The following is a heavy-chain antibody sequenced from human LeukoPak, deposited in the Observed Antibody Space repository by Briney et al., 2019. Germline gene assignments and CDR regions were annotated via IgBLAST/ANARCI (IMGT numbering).Heavy chain of an antibody. CDR2: IKQDGSEK. CDR1: GFTFSNAW. D-gene: IGHD6-19*01. V-gene: IGHV3-7*01. CDR3: ARRRGYSSGWYSDY. J-gene: IGHJ4*02. Sequence: GGSLRLSCAASGFTFSNAWMSWVRQAPGKGLEWVANIKQDGSEKYYVDSVKGRFTISRDNAKNSLYLQMNSLRAEDTAVYYCARRRGYSSGWYSDYWGQGTLVTVSS.